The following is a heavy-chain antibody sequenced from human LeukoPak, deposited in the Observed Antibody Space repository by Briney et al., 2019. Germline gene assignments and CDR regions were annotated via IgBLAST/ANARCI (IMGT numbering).Heavy chain of an antibody. CDR3: ARGDYTTVFDY. V-gene: IGHV3-21*01. J-gene: IGHJ4*02. CDR1: GFTFSSYS. Sequence: GGSLRLSCAASGFTFSSYSMNWVRQAPGKGLEWVSSITSGGTYIYYADSVKGRFTISTDNAKNSLYLQMNSPRAEDTAVYYCARGDYTTVFDYWGQGALVTVSS. D-gene: IGHD2-2*02. CDR2: ITSGGTYI.